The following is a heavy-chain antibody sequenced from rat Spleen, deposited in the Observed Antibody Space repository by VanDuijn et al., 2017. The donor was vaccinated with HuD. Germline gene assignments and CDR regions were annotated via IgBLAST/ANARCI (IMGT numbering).Heavy chain of an antibody. J-gene: IGHJ2*01. CDR1: GFTFSHHG. Sequence: EVQLVESGGDLVQHGRSLKLTCAASGFTFSHHGMAGVRQAPTKGLEWVATLSYDGHTTYYRDSGKCRFIISRDNAKNTLYLQMDSLRSEDTATYYGARFEGASPLYYWGQGVMGPVSS. CDR2: LSYDGHTT. V-gene: IGHV5-29*01. D-gene: IGHD3-7*01. CDR3: ARFEGASPLYY.